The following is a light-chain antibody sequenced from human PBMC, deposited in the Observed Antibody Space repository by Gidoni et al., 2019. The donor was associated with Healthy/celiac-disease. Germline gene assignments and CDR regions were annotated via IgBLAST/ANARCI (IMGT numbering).Light chain of an antibody. CDR1: QGSSSW. Sequence: DIQVTQSPSSVSASVGDRVTITCRASQGSSSWLAWYQQQPGKAPKLLIYAASSLQSGVPSRFSGSGSGTDFTLTISSLQPEDFATYYCQQANSFPLTFGGGTKVEIK. CDR3: QQANSFPLT. J-gene: IGKJ4*01. V-gene: IGKV1-12*01. CDR2: AAS.